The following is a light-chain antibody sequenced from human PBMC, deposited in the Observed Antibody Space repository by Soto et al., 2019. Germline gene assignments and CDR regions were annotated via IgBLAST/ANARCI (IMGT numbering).Light chain of an antibody. V-gene: IGKV3-20*01. Sequence: EIVLTQSPGTLSLSPGERATLSCRASQSVSSSYLAWYQQKPGQAPRLLIYGASSRATGIPDRFSGSGSGTDFTLTISRLEPEDCAVYYCQQHRAFGQGTKVEIK. CDR2: GAS. J-gene: IGKJ1*01. CDR1: QSVSSSY. CDR3: QQHRA.